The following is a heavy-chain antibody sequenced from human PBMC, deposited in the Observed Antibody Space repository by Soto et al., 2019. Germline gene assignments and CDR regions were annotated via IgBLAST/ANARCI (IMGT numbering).Heavy chain of an antibody. Sequence: QITLKESGPALVKPTQTLMLTCTFSGFSLSSSGVGVGWIRQPPGKALEWLALLYWGDDKRYSPSLRSRLTIMRDTSKHQVVITMTTEDPADTATYYCAHNRPYSNGLFDYWGQGTLVTVSS. J-gene: IGHJ4*02. V-gene: IGHV2-5*02. CDR3: AHNRPYSNGLFDY. CDR2: LYWGDDK. CDR1: GFSLSSSGVG. D-gene: IGHD5-18*01.